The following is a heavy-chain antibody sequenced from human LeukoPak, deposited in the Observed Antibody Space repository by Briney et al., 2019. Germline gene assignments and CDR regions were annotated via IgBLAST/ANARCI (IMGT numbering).Heavy chain of an antibody. CDR2: IYYSGST. CDR1: GGSIAGFY. J-gene: IGHJ4*02. Sequence: PSETLSLTCTVSGGSIAGFYWSWFRQSPGKGLEWIGYIYYSGSTNYNPSLKSRVTISVDTSKNQFSLKLSSVTAADTAVYYCARNSFGRYYYDSSGPGAIDYWGQGTLVTVSS. V-gene: IGHV4-59*12. CDR3: ARNSFGRYYYDSSGPGAIDY. D-gene: IGHD3-22*01.